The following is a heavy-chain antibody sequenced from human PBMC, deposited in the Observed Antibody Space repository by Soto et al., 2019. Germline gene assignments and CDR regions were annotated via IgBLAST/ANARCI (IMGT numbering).Heavy chain of an antibody. V-gene: IGHV1-69*01. CDR1: GGTFSSYA. D-gene: IGHD2-15*01. Sequence: QVQLVQSGAEVQKPGSSVKVSCKASGGTFSSYAISWVRQAPGQGLEWMGGIIPIFGTANYAQKFQGRVTITADESTSTAYMELSSLRSEDTAVYYCARMVGCSGGSCYSEFDYWGQGTLVTVSS. CDR3: ARMVGCSGGSCYSEFDY. CDR2: IIPIFGTA. J-gene: IGHJ4*02.